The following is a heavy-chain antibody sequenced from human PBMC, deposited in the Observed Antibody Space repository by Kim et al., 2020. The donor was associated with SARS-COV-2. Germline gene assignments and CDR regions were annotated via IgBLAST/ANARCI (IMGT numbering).Heavy chain of an antibody. CDR2: ISWNSGSI. J-gene: IGHJ4*02. D-gene: IGHD6-13*01. CDR1: GFTFDDYA. Sequence: GGSLRLSCAASGFTFDDYAMHWVRQAPGKGLEWVSGISWNSGSIGYADSVKGRFTISRDNAKNSLYLQMNSLRAEDTALYYCAKGGFIAAAAIGGLPDYWGQGTLVTVSS. CDR3: AKGGFIAAAAIGGLPDY. V-gene: IGHV3-9*01.